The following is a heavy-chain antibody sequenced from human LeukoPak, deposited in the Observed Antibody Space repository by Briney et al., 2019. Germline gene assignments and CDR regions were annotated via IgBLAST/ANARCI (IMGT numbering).Heavy chain of an antibody. J-gene: IGHJ4*02. CDR1: GGSISSYY. Sequence: PSETLSLTCTVSGGSISSYYWSWIRQPPGKGLEWIGYIYYSGSTNYNPSLKGRVTISVDTSKNQFSLKLSSVTAADTAVYYCARSRDGYNPWDYWGQGTLVTVSS. V-gene: IGHV4-59*01. D-gene: IGHD5-24*01. CDR2: IYYSGST. CDR3: ARSRDGYNPWDY.